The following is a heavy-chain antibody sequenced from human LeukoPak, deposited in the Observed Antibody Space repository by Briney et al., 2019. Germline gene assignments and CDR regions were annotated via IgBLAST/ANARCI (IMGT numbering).Heavy chain of an antibody. J-gene: IGHJ6*03. D-gene: IGHD5-12*01. V-gene: IGHV3-43D*03. Sequence: GGSLRLSCAASGFTFDDYAMHWVRQAPGKGLEWVSLISWDGGSTYYADSVKGRFTISRDNSKNSLYLQMNSLRAEDTALYYCAKSSYGYYYYYMDVWGKGTTVTVSS. CDR2: ISWDGGST. CDR1: GFTFDDYA. CDR3: AKSSYGYYYYYMDV.